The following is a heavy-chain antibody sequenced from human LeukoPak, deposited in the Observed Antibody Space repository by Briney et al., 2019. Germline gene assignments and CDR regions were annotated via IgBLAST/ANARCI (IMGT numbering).Heavy chain of an antibody. Sequence: GEALKISFKGSGYRFTSYWISWVRPMPGKGLEWMGRIDPSDSYTNYSPSFQGHVTISADKSISTAYLQWSSLKASDTAMYYCARRFEGHSYGYSDYWGQGTLVTVSS. V-gene: IGHV5-10-1*01. CDR3: ARRFEGHSYGYSDY. CDR1: GYRFTSYW. CDR2: IDPSDSYT. J-gene: IGHJ4*02. D-gene: IGHD5-18*01.